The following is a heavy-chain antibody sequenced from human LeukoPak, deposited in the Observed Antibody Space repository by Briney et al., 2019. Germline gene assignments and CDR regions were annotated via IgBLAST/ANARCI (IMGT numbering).Heavy chain of an antibody. Sequence: GGSLRLSCAASGFTFASCAMAWVRQAPGKGLEWVSVISVGGDVTFYADSVKGRFTISRDNSKNTLYLQMNSLRAEDTAVYYCAREPQGDSSGYDAFDIWGQGTMVTVSS. D-gene: IGHD3-22*01. V-gene: IGHV3-23*01. J-gene: IGHJ3*02. CDR1: GFTFASCA. CDR3: AREPQGDSSGYDAFDI. CDR2: ISVGGDVT.